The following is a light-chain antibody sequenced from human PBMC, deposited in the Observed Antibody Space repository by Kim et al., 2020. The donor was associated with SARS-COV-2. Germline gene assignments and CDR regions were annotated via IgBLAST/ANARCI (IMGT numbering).Light chain of an antibody. V-gene: IGKV3-11*01. Sequence: EIVLTQSPATLSLSPGDRATLSCRASQSVGTYLAWYQQKPGQAPRLLIYDASISASGTPARFSGSGSGTDFTLTISSLEPEDFAVYYCQQRRDWPPTITFGGGTKLEI. CDR2: DAS. J-gene: IGKJ4*01. CDR1: QSVGTY. CDR3: QQRRDWPPTIT.